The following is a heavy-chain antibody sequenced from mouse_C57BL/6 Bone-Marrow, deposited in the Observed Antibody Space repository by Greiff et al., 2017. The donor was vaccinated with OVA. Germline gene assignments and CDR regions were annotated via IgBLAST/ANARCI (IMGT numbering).Heavy chain of an antibody. CDR1: GYTFTSYW. V-gene: IGHV1-55*01. D-gene: IGHD2-4*01. Sequence: VQLQQPGTELVKPGASVKLSCKASGYTFTSYWITWVKQRPGQGLEWIGDIYPGSGSTNYNEKFKSKATLTVDTSSSTAYMQLSSLTSEDSAVYYCARVGIYYDYDVAYWGQGTLVTVSA. CDR3: ARVGIYYDYDVAY. J-gene: IGHJ3*01. CDR2: IYPGSGST.